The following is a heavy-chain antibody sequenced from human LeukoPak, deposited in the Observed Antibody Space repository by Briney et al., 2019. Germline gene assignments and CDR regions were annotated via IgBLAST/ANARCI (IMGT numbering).Heavy chain of an antibody. CDR3: ARQSFTMVRGISWFDP. D-gene: IGHD3-10*01. CDR1: GGSISSYY. V-gene: IGHV4-39*01. J-gene: IGHJ5*02. CDR2: IFYSGST. Sequence: PSETLSLTCTVSGGSISSYYWGWIRQPPGKGLEWIGSIFYSGSTYYNPSLQSRVTISVDTSKNQFSLKLSSVTAADTAVYYCARQSFTMVRGISWFDPWGQGTLVTVSS.